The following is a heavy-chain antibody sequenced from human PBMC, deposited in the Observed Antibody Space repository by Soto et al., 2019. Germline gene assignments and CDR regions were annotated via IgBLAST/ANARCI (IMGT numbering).Heavy chain of an antibody. Sequence: QVQLVESGGCVVQPGRSLRLSCAASGFTFSSYGMHWVRQAPGKGLEWVAVISYDGSNKYYADSVKGRFTISRDNSKNTLYLQMNSLRAEDTAVYYCAKTTWIQLWLAFDYWGQGTLVTVSS. J-gene: IGHJ4*02. V-gene: IGHV3-30*18. D-gene: IGHD5-18*01. CDR2: ISYDGSNK. CDR1: GFTFSSYG. CDR3: AKTTWIQLWLAFDY.